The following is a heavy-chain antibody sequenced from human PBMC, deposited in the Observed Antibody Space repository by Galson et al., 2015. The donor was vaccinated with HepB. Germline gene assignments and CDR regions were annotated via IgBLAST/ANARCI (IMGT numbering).Heavy chain of an antibody. D-gene: IGHD6-13*01. CDR2: ISSSSSYI. CDR3: AKDPAYSSSWYFDY. V-gene: IGHV3-21*04. Sequence: SLRLSCAASGFTFSSYSMNWVRQAPGKGLEWVSSISSSSSYIYYADSVKGRFTISRDNAKNSLYLQMNSLRAEDTAVYYCAKDPAYSSSWYFDYWGQGTLVTVSS. J-gene: IGHJ4*02. CDR1: GFTFSSYS.